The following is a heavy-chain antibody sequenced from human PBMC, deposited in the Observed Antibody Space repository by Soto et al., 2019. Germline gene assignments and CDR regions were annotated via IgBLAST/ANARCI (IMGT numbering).Heavy chain of an antibody. Sequence: GGSLRLSCAASGFTFSSYAMHWVRQAPGKGLEWVAVISYDGSNKYYADSVKGRFTISRDNSKNTLYLQMNSLRAEDTAVYYCARDGWNDGYAFDIWGQGTMGTVSS. D-gene: IGHD1-1*01. CDR1: GFTFSSYA. CDR3: ARDGWNDGYAFDI. CDR2: ISYDGSNK. J-gene: IGHJ3*02. V-gene: IGHV3-30*04.